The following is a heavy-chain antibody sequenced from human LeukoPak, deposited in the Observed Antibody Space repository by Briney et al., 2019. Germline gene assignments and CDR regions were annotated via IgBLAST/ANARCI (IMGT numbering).Heavy chain of an antibody. D-gene: IGHD4-11*01. CDR3: ASGPRDYSKAVPLY. J-gene: IGHJ4*02. Sequence: PSQTLSLTCTVSGGSISSGSYYWSWIRQPAGKGLEWIGRIYTSGSTNYNPSLKSRVTISVDTSKNQFSLKLSSVTAADTAVYYCASGPRDYSKAVPLYWGQGTLVTVSS. CDR1: GGSISSGSYY. CDR2: IYTSGST. V-gene: IGHV4-61*02.